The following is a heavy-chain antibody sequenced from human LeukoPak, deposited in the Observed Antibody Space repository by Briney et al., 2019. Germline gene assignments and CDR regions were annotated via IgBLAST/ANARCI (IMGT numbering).Heavy chain of an antibody. J-gene: IGHJ4*02. CDR1: GISLSNYA. CDR3: AKRGVVIRGILVIGYHQEAYHYDF. CDR2: ISERGGST. V-gene: IGHV3-23*01. Sequence: QAGGSLRLSCVVSGISLSNYAMTWVRQAPGKGLEWVSCISERGGSTTYADSVKGRFTISRDTSLNTLYLQMNNLRAEDTAVYFCAKRGVVIRGILVIGYHQEAYHYDFWGQGVLVTVSS. D-gene: IGHD3-10*01.